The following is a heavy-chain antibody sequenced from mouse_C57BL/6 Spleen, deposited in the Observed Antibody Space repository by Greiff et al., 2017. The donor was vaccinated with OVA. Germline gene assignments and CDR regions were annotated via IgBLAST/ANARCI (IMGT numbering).Heavy chain of an antibody. CDR1: GYTFTDYN. Sequence: EVQLQQSGPELVKPGASVKMSCKASGYTFTDYNMHWVKQSHGKSLEWIGYINTNNGGTSYNQKFKGKATLTVNKSSSTAYMELRSLTSEDSAVYYCARAYDYDVDYAMDYWGQGTSVTVSS. J-gene: IGHJ4*01. V-gene: IGHV1-22*01. D-gene: IGHD2-4*01. CDR3: ARAYDYDVDYAMDY. CDR2: INTNNGGT.